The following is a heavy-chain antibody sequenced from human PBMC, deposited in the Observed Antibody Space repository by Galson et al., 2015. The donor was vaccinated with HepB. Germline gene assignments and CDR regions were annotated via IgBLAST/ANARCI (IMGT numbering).Heavy chain of an antibody. CDR1: GGSVSSGSYY. CDR3: ARAFLGYSSSWTGVYFDY. Sequence: ETLSLTCTVSGGSVSSGSYYWSWIRQPPGKGLEWIGYIYYSGSTSYNPSLKSRVTISVDTSKNQFSLKLSSVTAADTAVYYCARAFLGYSSSWTGVYFDYWGQGTLVTVSS. V-gene: IGHV4-61*01. D-gene: IGHD6-13*01. J-gene: IGHJ4*02. CDR2: IYYSGST.